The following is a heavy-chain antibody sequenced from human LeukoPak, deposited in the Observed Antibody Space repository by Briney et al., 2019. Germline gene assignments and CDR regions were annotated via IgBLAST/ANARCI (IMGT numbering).Heavy chain of an antibody. Sequence: GRSLRLSCAASGFTFDDYAMHWVRQAPGKGLEWVSGISWNSGSIGYADSVKGRFTISRDNAKNSLYLQMNSLRVEDTAVYFCTRVEKGFWSGFKMDVWGKGTTVAVSS. CDR1: GFTFDDYA. D-gene: IGHD3-3*01. CDR2: ISWNSGSI. CDR3: TRVEKGFWSGFKMDV. J-gene: IGHJ6*04. V-gene: IGHV3-9*01.